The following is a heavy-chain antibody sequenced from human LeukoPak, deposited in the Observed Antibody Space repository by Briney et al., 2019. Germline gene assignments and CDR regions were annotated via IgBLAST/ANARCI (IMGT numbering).Heavy chain of an antibody. CDR1: CVSFSGYY. V-gene: IGHV4-34*01. D-gene: IGHD6-13*01. Sequence: SETLSLTCAVYCVSFSGYYWSWIRQPPGKGLEWIGEINHSGSTNYNPSLKSRVTISVDTSKNQFSLKLSSVTAADTAVYYCARGLRSSSWYGRAGFDYWGQGTLVTVSS. CDR2: INHSGST. J-gene: IGHJ4*02. CDR3: ARGLRSSSWYGRAGFDY.